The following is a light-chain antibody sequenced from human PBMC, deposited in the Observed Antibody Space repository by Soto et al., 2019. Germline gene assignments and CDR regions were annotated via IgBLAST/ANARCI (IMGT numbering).Light chain of an antibody. Sequence: QSELVQPPSASGTPGQKVTIFCSGTIFNIASHPVNWYQRLPGTAPKLLIHSNDQRPSGVPDRFSGSKSGTSASLALSGLQSDDEADYYCAIWDLTLSAWVFGGGTQLTVL. CDR2: SND. CDR3: AIWDLTLSAWV. V-gene: IGLV1-44*01. J-gene: IGLJ3*02. CDR1: IFNIASHP.